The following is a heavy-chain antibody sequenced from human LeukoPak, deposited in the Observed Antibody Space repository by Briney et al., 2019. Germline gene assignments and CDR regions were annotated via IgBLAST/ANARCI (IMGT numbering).Heavy chain of an antibody. V-gene: IGHV1-18*01. Sequence: ASVKVSCKASGYTFTSYGISWVRQAPGQGLEWMGWISGYNGYTHYANNHQGRVTMTTDTSTSTAYMGLRSLRSDDTAVYYCARDEARYSSGYYPNWFDPWGQGTLVTVSS. CDR3: ARDEARYSSGYYPNWFDP. CDR1: GYTFTSYG. J-gene: IGHJ5*02. CDR2: ISGYNGYT. D-gene: IGHD3-22*01.